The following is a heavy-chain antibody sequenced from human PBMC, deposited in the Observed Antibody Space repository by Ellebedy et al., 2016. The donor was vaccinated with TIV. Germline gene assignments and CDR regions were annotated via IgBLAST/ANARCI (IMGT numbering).Heavy chain of an antibody. CDR1: GGSISSYY. D-gene: IGHD3-9*01. CDR3: ARSHYDILTGLKYGMDV. Sequence: MPSETLSLTCTVSGGSISSYYWSWIRQPPGKGLEWIGEINHSGSTNYNPSLKSRVTISVDTSKNQFSLKLSSVTAADTAVYYCARSHYDILTGLKYGMDVWGQGTTVTVSS. CDR2: INHSGST. J-gene: IGHJ6*02. V-gene: IGHV4-34*01.